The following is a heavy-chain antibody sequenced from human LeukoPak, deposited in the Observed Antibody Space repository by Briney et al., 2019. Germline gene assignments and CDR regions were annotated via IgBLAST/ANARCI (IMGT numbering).Heavy chain of an antibody. Sequence: SVKVSCKASGGTFSSYAISWVRQAPGQGLEWMGGIIPIFGTTNYAQKFQGRVTITADKSTSTAYMKLSSLRSEDTAVYYCARDRNGKGSGSYSSDYWGQGTLVTVSS. D-gene: IGHD3-10*01. CDR1: GGTFSSYA. CDR2: IIPIFGTT. CDR3: ARDRNGKGSGSYSSDY. J-gene: IGHJ4*02. V-gene: IGHV1-69*06.